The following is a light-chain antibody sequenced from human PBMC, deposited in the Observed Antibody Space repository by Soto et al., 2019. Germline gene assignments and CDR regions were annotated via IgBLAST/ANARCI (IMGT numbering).Light chain of an antibody. CDR1: SSDVGGSNY. CDR3: CSYTSSSTLYV. J-gene: IGLJ1*01. CDR2: DVS. Sequence: QSALTQPASVSGSPGQSIPISCTGTSSDVGGSNYVSWYQQHPGKAPKLMIYDVSNRPSGVSNRFSGSKSGNTASLTISGLQAEDEADYYCCSYTSSSTLYVFGTGTKVTVL. V-gene: IGLV2-14*01.